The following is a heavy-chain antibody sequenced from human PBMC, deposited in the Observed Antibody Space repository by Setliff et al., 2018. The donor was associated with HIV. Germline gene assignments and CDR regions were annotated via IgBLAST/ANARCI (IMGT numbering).Heavy chain of an antibody. V-gene: IGHV4-38-2*02. D-gene: IGHD3-3*01. CDR2: IYHNGNT. J-gene: IGHJ5*02. CDR3: AREREAWSAYDS. CDR1: SYSISSGYF. Sequence: SETLSLTCTVSSYSISSGYFWGWIRQPPGKGLEWIGTIYHNGNTYYNPSLESRVAISLDTSSNQFSLKLSSVTAADTAVYHCAREREAWSAYDSWGQGTLVTVSS.